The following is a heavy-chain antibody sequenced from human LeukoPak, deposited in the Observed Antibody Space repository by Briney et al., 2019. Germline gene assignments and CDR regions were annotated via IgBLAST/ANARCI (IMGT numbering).Heavy chain of an antibody. Sequence: SVKVSCKASGGTFSSYAISWVRQAPGQGLEWMGGIIPIFGTANYAQKFQGRVTITADESTSTAYMELSSLRSEDTAVYYCARVVNRPGTIREGWFDPWGQGTLVTVSS. CDR3: ARVVNRPGTIREGWFDP. D-gene: IGHD1-14*01. CDR2: IIPIFGTA. V-gene: IGHV1-69*13. CDR1: GGTFSSYA. J-gene: IGHJ5*02.